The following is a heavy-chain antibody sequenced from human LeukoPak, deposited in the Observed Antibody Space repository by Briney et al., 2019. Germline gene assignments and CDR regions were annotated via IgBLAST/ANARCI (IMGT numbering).Heavy chain of an antibody. CDR3: ARGLGDGYNSGSYYYYYMDV. V-gene: IGHV1-69*06. D-gene: IGHD5-24*01. CDR2: IIPIFGTA. CDR1: GGTFSSYA. J-gene: IGHJ6*03. Sequence: GASVKASCKASGGTFSSYAISWVRQAPGQGLEWMGGIIPIFGTANYAQKFQGRVTITADKSTSTAYMELSSLRSEDTAVYYCARGLGDGYNSGSYYYYYMDVWGKGTTVTVSS.